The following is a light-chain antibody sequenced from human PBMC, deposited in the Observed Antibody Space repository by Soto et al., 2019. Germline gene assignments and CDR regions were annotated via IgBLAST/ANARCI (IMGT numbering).Light chain of an antibody. CDR2: DAS. CDR1: QSVSSY. CDR3: QQRSNWPLT. Sequence: EIVMTQSPATLSVSPGERATLSCRASQSVSSYLAWYQQKPGQAPRLLIYDASNRATGIPARFSGSGSRTDFTLTISSLEPEDFAVYYCQQRSNWPLTFGQGTKV. V-gene: IGKV3-11*01. J-gene: IGKJ1*01.